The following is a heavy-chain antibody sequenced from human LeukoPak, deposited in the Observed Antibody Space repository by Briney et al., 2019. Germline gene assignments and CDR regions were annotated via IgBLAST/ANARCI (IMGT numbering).Heavy chain of an antibody. D-gene: IGHD6-19*01. J-gene: IGHJ5*01. CDR2: ISHDGNVE. CDR3: ARDWGVSGWYNWFDS. Sequence: GTSLRLSCEVSGFTINNRGMHWVRQAPGKAPEWVAMISHDGNVEFSLDSVKGRLTISRDNSKNTLYLQMNSLTTEDTATYYCARDWGVSGWYNWFDSWGQGTQVTVSS. CDR1: GFTINNRG. V-gene: IGHV3-30*03.